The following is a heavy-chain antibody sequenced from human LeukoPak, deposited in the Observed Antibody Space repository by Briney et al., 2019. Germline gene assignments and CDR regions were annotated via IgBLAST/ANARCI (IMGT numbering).Heavy chain of an antibody. V-gene: IGHV1-8*01. D-gene: IGHD6-13*01. Sequence: GASVKVSCKASGYTFTSYDINWVRQATGQGLEWMGWMNPNSGNTGYAQKFQGRVTMTRNTSISTAYMELSSLRSEDTAVYYCARARPGYSCSWYRYWFDPWGQGTLVTVSS. J-gene: IGHJ5*02. CDR2: MNPNSGNT. CDR3: ARARPGYSCSWYRYWFDP. CDR1: GYTFTSYD.